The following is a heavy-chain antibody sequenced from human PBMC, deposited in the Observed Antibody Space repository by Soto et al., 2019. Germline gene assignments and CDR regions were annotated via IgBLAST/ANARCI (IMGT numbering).Heavy chain of an antibody. D-gene: IGHD3-3*01. J-gene: IGHJ4*02. CDR3: AWRYRAPYNFDY. Sequence: QVQLVQSGAEVKKPGASVKVSCKASGYTFTSYAMHWVRQAPGQRLEWMGWINAGNGNTKYSQKFQGRVTITRDTSASTAYMELFSLRLEDTAVYYCAWRYRAPYNFDYLGQGTLVTVSS. CDR1: GYTFTSYA. CDR2: INAGNGNT. V-gene: IGHV1-3*01.